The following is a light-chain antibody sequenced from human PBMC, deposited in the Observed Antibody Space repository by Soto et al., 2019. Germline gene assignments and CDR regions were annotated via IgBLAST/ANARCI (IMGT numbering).Light chain of an antibody. J-gene: IGKJ4*02. V-gene: IGKV2-30*01. CDR2: RDS. Sequence: DVVMTQSPLSLPVTLGQPASISCRSSQSLVYPDGNTYLNWFQQRPGQSPGRLIYRDSNRDCGVPDRLSHSGSDTDYQLKNSRVEADELGFYYCRHGPHGPPASGGGTKG. CDR1: QSLVYPDGNTY. CDR3: RHGPHGPPA.